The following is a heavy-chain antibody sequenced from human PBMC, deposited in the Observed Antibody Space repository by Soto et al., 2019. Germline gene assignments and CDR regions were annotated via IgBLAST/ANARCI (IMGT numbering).Heavy chain of an antibody. D-gene: IGHD5-12*01. J-gene: IGHJ4*02. CDR1: GFTFSNAW. CDR3: TTAHPRGHDY. CDR2: IRSKTDGGTI. Sequence: GGSLRLSCAASGFTFSNAWMNWVRQAPGKGLEWVGQIRSKTDGGTIFYPAPVKGRFIISRDDSRNTLYLQMNSLKTEDTAVYYCTTAHPRGHDYCGQGTMVTVYS. V-gene: IGHV3-15*01.